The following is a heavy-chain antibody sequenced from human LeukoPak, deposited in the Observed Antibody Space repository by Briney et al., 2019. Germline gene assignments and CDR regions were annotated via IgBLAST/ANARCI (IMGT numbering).Heavy chain of an antibody. CDR2: INPSGGSA. Sequence: ASVKVSCKASGYTFTSYYMHWLRQAPGQGLEWMGIINPSGGSASYAQKFQGRVTMTRDMSTSTVYMELSSLRSEDTAVYYCARDRAGADFDYWGQGTLVTVPS. V-gene: IGHV1-46*01. J-gene: IGHJ4*02. CDR1: GYTFTSYY. D-gene: IGHD1-26*01. CDR3: ARDRAGADFDY.